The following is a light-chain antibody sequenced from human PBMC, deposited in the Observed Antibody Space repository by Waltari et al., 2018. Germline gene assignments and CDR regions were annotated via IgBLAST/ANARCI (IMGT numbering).Light chain of an antibody. CDR3: QGWEDVTDSGV. CDR2: YDS. J-gene: IGLJ3*02. CDR1: NIGSKS. V-gene: IGLV3-21*01. Sequence: YVLTQPPSVSVDPGKTARLTCGGDNIGSKSVNWYQQKPGQAPVLVMFYDSDRASESPERFAGSKSGNTATLTISWVEAGDEADYHCQGWEDVTDSGVFGGGTKLTVL.